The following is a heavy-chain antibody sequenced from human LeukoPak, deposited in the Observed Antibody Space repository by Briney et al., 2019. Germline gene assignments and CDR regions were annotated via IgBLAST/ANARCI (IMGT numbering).Heavy chain of an antibody. CDR1: GFTFSSYW. CDR2: INGDGRNI. CDR3: TRDLMDYDVSTGLHHYYMDV. J-gene: IGHJ6*02. D-gene: IGHD3-9*01. V-gene: IGHV3-74*01. Sequence: GGSLRLSCVASGFTFSSYWMHWVRQDPRKGLVWVSRINGDGRNINYAASVRGRFTISRDNAKNTLYLQMNTLRVEDTAVYYCTRDLMDYDVSTGLHHYYMDVWGQGTTVTDSS.